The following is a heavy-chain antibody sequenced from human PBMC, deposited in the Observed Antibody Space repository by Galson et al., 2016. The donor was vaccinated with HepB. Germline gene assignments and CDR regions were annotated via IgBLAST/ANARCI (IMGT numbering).Heavy chain of an antibody. Sequence: TLSLTCTVSGASISSGGYYWTWLRRRPGKGLEWVGFIFHSGSTYYEPSLKSRLTMSLDTFKNQFSVRLNSVTAADTAVYYCATGFGFSWLDSWGQGTLVTVTS. CDR2: IFHSGST. J-gene: IGHJ4*02. CDR3: ATGFGFSWLDS. D-gene: IGHD6-13*01. V-gene: IGHV4-31*03. CDR1: GASISSGGYY.